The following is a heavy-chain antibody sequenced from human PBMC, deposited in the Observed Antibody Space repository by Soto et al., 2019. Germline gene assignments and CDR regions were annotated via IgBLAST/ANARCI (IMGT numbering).Heavy chain of an antibody. CDR2: IYYSGST. CDR1: GGSVSSGSYY. D-gene: IGHD3-9*01. CDR3: ARDAGRYFDWSIQHYYGMDV. J-gene: IGHJ6*02. V-gene: IGHV4-61*01. Sequence: SETLSLTCTVSGGSVSSGSYYWSWIRQPPGKGLEWIGYIYYSGSTNYNPSLKSRVTISVDTSKNQFSLKLSSVTAADTAVYYCARDAGRYFDWSIQHYYGMDVWGQGTTVTVSS.